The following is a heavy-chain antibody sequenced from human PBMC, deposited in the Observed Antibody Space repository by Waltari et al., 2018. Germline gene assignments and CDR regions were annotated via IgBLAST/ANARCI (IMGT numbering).Heavy chain of an antibody. D-gene: IGHD3-22*01. CDR1: GGSISSSSYY. CDR2: IYYSGST. Sequence: QLQLQESGPGLVKPSETLSLTCTVSGGSISSSSYYWGWIRQPPGRGLEWIGSIYYSGSTYYNPSLKSRVTISVDTSKNQFSLKLSSVTAADTAVYYCAREGYYYDSSGSLYAFDIWGQGTMVTVSS. V-gene: IGHV4-39*02. CDR3: AREGYYYDSSGSLYAFDI. J-gene: IGHJ3*02.